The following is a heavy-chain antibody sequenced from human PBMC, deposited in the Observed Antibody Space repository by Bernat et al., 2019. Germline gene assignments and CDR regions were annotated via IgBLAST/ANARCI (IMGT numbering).Heavy chain of an antibody. J-gene: IGHJ4*02. V-gene: IGHV3-30*01. CDR1: GFTFSSYA. CDR2: ISYDGSNK. D-gene: IGHD2-2*01. Sequence: QVQLVESGGGVVQPGRSLRLSCAASGFTFSSYAMHWVRQAPGKGLEWVAVISYDGSNKYYADSVKARFTISRDNSKNTLYLQMNSLRAEDTAVYYCARGGYQLHWGQGTLVTVSS. CDR3: ARGGYQLH.